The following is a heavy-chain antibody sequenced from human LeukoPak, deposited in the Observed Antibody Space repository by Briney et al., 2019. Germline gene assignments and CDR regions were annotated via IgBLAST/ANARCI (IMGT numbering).Heavy chain of an antibody. CDR2: ISAYDGGT. CDR3: ARDPLTSTWSPYYFTLDV. D-gene: IGHD6-13*01. CDR1: GYTFTDYY. J-gene: IGHJ6*02. Sequence: ASVKVSFKASGYTFTDYYMHWVRQAPGPGLEWMGWISAYDGGTKYAQDLQGRVTMTTDTSTRTAYMELTRLTSDDTAVYYCARDPLTSTWSPYYFTLDVWGQGTTVSVSS. V-gene: IGHV1-18*04.